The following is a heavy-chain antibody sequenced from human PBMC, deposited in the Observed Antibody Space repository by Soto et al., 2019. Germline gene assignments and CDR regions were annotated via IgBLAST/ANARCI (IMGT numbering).Heavy chain of an antibody. CDR1: GGSISSSYW. V-gene: IGHV4-4*02. J-gene: IGHJ4*02. CDR3: ARGGDYRFDY. Sequence: QVQLQESGPGLVKPSGTLSLTCAVSGGSISSSYWWSWVRQPPGKGLEWIGEIYHSGSTNYNPSLKSRVTRSVDTSKTKFSLKMNSVTAADTAVYYCARGGDYRFDYWGQGTLVTVSS. CDR2: IYHSGST. D-gene: IGHD4-17*01.